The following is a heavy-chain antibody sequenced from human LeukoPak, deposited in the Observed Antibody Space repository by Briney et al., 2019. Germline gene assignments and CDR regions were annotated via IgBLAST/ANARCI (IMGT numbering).Heavy chain of an antibody. D-gene: IGHD1-1*01. V-gene: IGHV4-34*01. CDR2: INHSGST. CDR3: AVDGTTGTINAFDI. CDR1: GGSFSGYY. Sequence: SETLSLTCAVYGGSFSGYYWGWIRQPPGKGLEWIGEINHSGSTNYNPSLKSRVTISVDTSKNQFSLKLSSVTAADTAVYYCAVDGTTGTINAFDIWGQGTMVTVSS. J-gene: IGHJ3*02.